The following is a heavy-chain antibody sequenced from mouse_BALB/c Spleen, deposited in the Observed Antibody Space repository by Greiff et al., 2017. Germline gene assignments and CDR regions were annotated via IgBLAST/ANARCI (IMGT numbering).Heavy chain of an antibody. CDR2: IDPETGGT. CDR3: TRRNFDY. V-gene: IGHV1-15*01. Sequence: QVQLQQSGAELVRPGASVTLSCKASGYTFTDYEMHWVKQTPVHGLEWIGAIDPETGGTAYNQKFKGKATLTADKSSSTAYMELRSLTSEDSAVYYCTRRNFDYWGQGTTLTVSS. CDR1: GYTFTDYE. J-gene: IGHJ2*01.